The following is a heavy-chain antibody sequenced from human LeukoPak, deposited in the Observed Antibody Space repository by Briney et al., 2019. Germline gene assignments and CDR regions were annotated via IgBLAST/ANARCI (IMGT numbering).Heavy chain of an antibody. CDR3: ARLQWGSSSSAY. CDR1: GYTFTDYY. V-gene: IGHV1-2*02. D-gene: IGHD6-6*01. CDR2: INPDSGYT. Sequence: GASVKVSCKTSGYTFTDYYIHWVRQAPGQGLEWMGWINPDSGYTNYAQKFQGRVTMTRDTSISTAYMELSTLRSDDTAAYYCARLQWGSSSSAYWGQGTLVTVSS. J-gene: IGHJ4*02.